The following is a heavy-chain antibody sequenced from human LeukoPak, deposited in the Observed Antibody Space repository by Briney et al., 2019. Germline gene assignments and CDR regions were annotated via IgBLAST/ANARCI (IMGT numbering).Heavy chain of an antibody. CDR1: GGSFSGYY. D-gene: IGHD2-2*01. CDR3: ARVRQARVVPAALTPYYYYGMDV. Sequence: ASETLSLTCAVYGGSFSGYYWSWIRQPPGKGLEWIGEINHSGSTNYNPSLKSRVTISVDTSKNQFSLKPSSVTAADTAVYYCARVRQARVVPAALTPYYYYGMDVWGQGTTVTVSS. V-gene: IGHV4-34*01. J-gene: IGHJ6*02. CDR2: INHSGST.